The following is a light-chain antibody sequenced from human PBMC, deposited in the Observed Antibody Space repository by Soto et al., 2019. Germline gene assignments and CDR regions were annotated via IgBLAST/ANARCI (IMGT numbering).Light chain of an antibody. V-gene: IGKV3-15*01. CDR2: GAS. J-gene: IGKJ2*01. CDR3: QQYNNWPHT. CDR1: QSVRSN. Sequence: EIVMTQSPATLSVSPGERATLSCRASQSVRSNLAWYQQKPAQAPRLIIYGASTRATGIPARFSGSGSGTEFTLTISSLQSEDFAVYYCQQYNNWPHTFGQGTKLEIK.